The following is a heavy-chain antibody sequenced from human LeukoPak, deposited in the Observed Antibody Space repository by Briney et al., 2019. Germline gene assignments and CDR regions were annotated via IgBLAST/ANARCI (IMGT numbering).Heavy chain of an antibody. CDR1: GGSISSYY. V-gene: IGHV4-59*01. CDR2: IYYSGST. CDR3: ARDRRDAFDI. D-gene: IGHD6-6*01. J-gene: IGHJ3*02. Sequence: SETLSLTCTVSGGSISSYYWSWIRQSPGKGLEWIGYIYYSGSTNYNPSLKSRVTISVDTSKNQFSLKLSSVTAADTAVYYCARDRRDAFDIWGQGTMVTVSS.